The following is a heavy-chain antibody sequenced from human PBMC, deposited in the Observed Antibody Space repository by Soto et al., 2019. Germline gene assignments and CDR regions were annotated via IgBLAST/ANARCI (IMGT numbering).Heavy chain of an antibody. J-gene: IGHJ5*02. CDR2: IIPIFGTT. CDR3: ARDRTDSGYYTNWLDP. Sequence: SVKVPCKASGGTFGSYAITWVRQAPGQGLEWVGRIIPIFGTTNYAQNLQGRVTISADKSTLTSYMELHSLTSDDTALYYCARDRTDSGYYTNWLDPWGQGTQVTVSS. D-gene: IGHD3-22*01. CDR1: GGTFGSYA. V-gene: IGHV1-69*06.